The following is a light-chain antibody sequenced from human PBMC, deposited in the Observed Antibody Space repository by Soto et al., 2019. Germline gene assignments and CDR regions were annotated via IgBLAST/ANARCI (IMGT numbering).Light chain of an antibody. Sequence: DLQMTQSPSTLSASVGDRVTITCRASQSISSWLAWYQQKPGKAPKLLIYKASSLQSGVPPRFSGSGSGTEFTLIISSLQPGDFATYYCQQYYTYSGTFGQGTKVEIK. CDR2: KAS. CDR1: QSISSW. V-gene: IGKV1-5*03. J-gene: IGKJ1*01. CDR3: QQYYTYSGT.